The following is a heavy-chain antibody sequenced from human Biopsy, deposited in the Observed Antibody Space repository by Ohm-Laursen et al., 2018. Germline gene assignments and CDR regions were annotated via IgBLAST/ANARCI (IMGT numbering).Heavy chain of an antibody. CDR1: GAFMNNYY. Sequence: SDTLSLTCTVSGAFMNNYYWTWIRQPAGKGLEWIGRVHPGGTTNYNPSLESRLTLSGDTSKNQVSLRLNSVTAADTAVYYCTRVRTFGGVIGGYYFDSWGQGILVTVSS. D-gene: IGHD3-16*02. V-gene: IGHV4-4*07. J-gene: IGHJ4*02. CDR2: VHPGGTT. CDR3: TRVRTFGGVIGGYYFDS.